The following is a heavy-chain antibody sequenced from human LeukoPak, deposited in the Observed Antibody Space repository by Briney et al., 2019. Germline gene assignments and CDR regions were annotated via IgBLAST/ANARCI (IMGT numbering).Heavy chain of an antibody. J-gene: IGHJ1*01. CDR2: INHSGST. D-gene: IGHD3-10*01. CDR3: AGSGSGTFAAEYFQH. Sequence: SETLSLTCAVYGGSFSGYYWSWIRQPPGKGLEWIGEINHSGSTNYNPSLKSRVTISVDTSKNQFSLKLSSVTAADTAVYYCAGSGSGTFAAEYFQHWGQGTLVTVSS. CDR1: GGSFSGYY. V-gene: IGHV4-34*01.